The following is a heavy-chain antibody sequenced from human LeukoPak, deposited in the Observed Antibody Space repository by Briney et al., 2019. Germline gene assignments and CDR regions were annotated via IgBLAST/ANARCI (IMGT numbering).Heavy chain of an antibody. CDR2: IYDSGSA. J-gene: IGHJ6*03. Sequence: SETLSLTCTVSGVSINSHHWSWIRQPPGKGLEWIGFIYDSGSANYKSSLESRVTMTVDTSKNQFSLKLNSVTAADTAVYYCARVLQNYYHLDVWGKGTTVTVSS. V-gene: IGHV4-59*11. CDR1: GVSINSHH. D-gene: IGHD3-3*01. CDR3: ARVLQNYYHLDV.